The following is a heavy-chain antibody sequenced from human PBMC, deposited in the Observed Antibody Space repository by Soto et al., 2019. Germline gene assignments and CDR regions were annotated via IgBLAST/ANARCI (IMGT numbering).Heavy chain of an antibody. V-gene: IGHV3-33*01. CDR1: GFTFSSYG. Sequence: ESGGGVVQPGRSLRLSCAASGFTFSSYGMHWVRQAPGKGLEWVAALWYDGSNKYYADSVKGRFTISRDNSKNTLYLQMNSLRAEATAMYYCARESGSYHLDSWGRGTLVTVSS. CDR2: LWYDGSNK. CDR3: ARESGSYHLDS. J-gene: IGHJ4*02. D-gene: IGHD1-26*01.